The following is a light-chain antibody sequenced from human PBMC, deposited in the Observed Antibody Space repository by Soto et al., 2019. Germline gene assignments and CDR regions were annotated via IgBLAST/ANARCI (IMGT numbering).Light chain of an antibody. CDR2: DTS. Sequence: EIVLTQSPGTLSFSPGERATLSCTASQSLSSNFLAWYQQKPGQAPRLLIYDTSSRATGIPDRFSGSGSGTDFTLTISSLEPEDFAVYYCQQRSNWPPVTFGGGTKVDIK. J-gene: IGKJ4*01. CDR3: QQRSNWPPVT. V-gene: IGKV3D-20*02. CDR1: QSLSSNF.